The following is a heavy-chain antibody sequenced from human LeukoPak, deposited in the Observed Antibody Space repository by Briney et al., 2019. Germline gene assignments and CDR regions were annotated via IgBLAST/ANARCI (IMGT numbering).Heavy chain of an antibody. D-gene: IGHD2-8*01. Sequence: GALRLSCAASGFTFSSYWMHWVRQAPGKGLVWVSRINSGGSSTSYADSVKGRFTISRDNAKNTLYLQMNSLRAEDTAVYYCARGVAGYCTNGVCYPLDYWGQGTLVTVSS. CDR2: INSGGSST. V-gene: IGHV3-74*01. CDR1: GFTFSSYW. CDR3: ARGVAGYCTNGVCYPLDY. J-gene: IGHJ4*02.